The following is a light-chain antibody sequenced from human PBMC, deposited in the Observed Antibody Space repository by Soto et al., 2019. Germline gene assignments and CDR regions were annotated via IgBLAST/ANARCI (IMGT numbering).Light chain of an antibody. CDR1: KRVSTGH. Sequence: EIVLTQYPGTLSLSPGERATLSCRASKRVSTGHLAWYQQRPGQATRLLIYGGSSRATGIPDRFSGSGSVTDFTLNINSLEPEDFAVYYCRVYDVSPTFGQGTRLEIK. CDR3: RVYDVSPT. V-gene: IGKV3-20*01. J-gene: IGKJ5*01. CDR2: GGS.